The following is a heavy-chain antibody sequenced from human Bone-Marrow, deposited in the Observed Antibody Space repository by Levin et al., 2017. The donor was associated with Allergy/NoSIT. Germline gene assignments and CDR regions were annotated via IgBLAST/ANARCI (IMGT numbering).Heavy chain of an antibody. CDR1: GYKFTSYW. J-gene: IGHJ4*02. V-gene: IGHV5-51*01. CDR2: IFPDDSHT. Sequence: GESLKISCKASGYKFTSYWIGWVRQMPGKGLEWMGIIFPDDSHTIYNPSFQGQVTISADKSITTAYLQWSSLEASDTAIYYCAKFPNTYGYFDSWGQGTQVTVSS. D-gene: IGHD4-17*01. CDR3: AKFPNTYGYFDS.